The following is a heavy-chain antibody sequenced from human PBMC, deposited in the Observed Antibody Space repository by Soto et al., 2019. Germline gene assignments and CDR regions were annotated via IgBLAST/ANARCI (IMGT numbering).Heavy chain of an antibody. CDR1: GGSFSGYY. J-gene: IGHJ4*02. Sequence: PSETLSLTCAVYGGSFSGYYWSWIRQPPGKGLEWIGEINHSGSTNYNPSLKSRVTISVDTSKNQFSLKLSSVTAADTAVYYCARRYGGAVDYWGQGTLVTVSS. CDR2: INHSGST. CDR3: ARRYGGAVDY. D-gene: IGHD3-10*01. V-gene: IGHV4-34*01.